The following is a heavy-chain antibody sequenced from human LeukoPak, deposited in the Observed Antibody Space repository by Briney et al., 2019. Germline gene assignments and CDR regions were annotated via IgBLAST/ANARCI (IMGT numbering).Heavy chain of an antibody. Sequence: SETLSLTCTVSGGSVSSGSYYWSWTRQPPGKGLEWIGYINYSGSTNYNPSLKSRVTISVDTSKNQFSLKLSSVTAADTAVYYCARDSRSWFDPWGQGTLVTVSS. CDR1: GGSVSSGSYY. V-gene: IGHV4-61*01. CDR2: INYSGST. CDR3: ARDSRSWFDP. J-gene: IGHJ5*02.